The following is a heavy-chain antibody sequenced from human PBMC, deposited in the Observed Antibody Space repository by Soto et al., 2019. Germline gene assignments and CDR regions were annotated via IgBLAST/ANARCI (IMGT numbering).Heavy chain of an antibody. CDR1: GGSISSSSYY. J-gene: IGHJ4*02. CDR3: ARVGVFGVGATTYRYFDY. V-gene: IGHV4-39*01. D-gene: IGHD1-26*01. Sequence: SETLSLTCTVSGGSISSSSYYWGWIRQPPGKGLEWIGSIYYSGSTYYNPSLKSRVTISVDTSKNQFSLKLSSVTAADTAVYYCARVGVFGVGATTYRYFDYWGQGTLVTVSS. CDR2: IYYSGST.